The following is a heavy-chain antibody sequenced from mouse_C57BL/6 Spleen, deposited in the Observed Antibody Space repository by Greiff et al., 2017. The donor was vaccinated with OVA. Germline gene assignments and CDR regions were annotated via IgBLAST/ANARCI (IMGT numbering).Heavy chain of an antibody. CDR1: GYTFTSYW. D-gene: IGHD1-1*01. CDR2: IYPGNSDN. Sequence: VQLKQSGTVLARPGASVKMSCKTSGYTFTSYWMHWVKQRPGQGLEWIGAIYPGNSDNSYNQKFKGKAKLTAVTSASTAYMELSSLTTEDSAVYYGTRITTVVAGDWYFDVWGTGTTVTVSS. J-gene: IGHJ1*03. CDR3: TRITTVVAGDWYFDV. V-gene: IGHV1-5*01.